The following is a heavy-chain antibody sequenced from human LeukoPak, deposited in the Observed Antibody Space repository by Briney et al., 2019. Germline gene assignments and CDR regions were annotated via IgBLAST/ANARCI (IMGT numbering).Heavy chain of an antibody. CDR2: VHSGDNS. J-gene: IGHJ6*02. CDR3: ARDGQQLIRDHYYYYGMDV. Sequence: SETLSLTCTVSGGSTSGYYWSWIRQPAGKGLEWIGRVHSGDNSDSIPSLKSRLAMSLDTSTNRFSLKLTSVTAADTAVYYCARDGQQLIRDHYYYYGMDVWGQGTTVTVSS. V-gene: IGHV4-4*07. CDR1: GGSTSGYY. D-gene: IGHD6-13*01.